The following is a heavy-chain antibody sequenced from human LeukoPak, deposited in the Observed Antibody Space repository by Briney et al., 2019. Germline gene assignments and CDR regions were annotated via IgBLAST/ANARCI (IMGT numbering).Heavy chain of an antibody. CDR1: GFTFSSYW. V-gene: IGHV3-7*01. CDR3: ARPNHGGYSAFDI. Sequence: GGSLRLSCAASGFTFSSYWMSWVRRAPGKVREWVANIKQDGSEKYYVDSVKGRFTISRDNAKNSLYLQMNSLRAEDTAVYYCARPNHGGYSAFDIWGQGTMVTVSS. CDR2: IKQDGSEK. J-gene: IGHJ3*02. D-gene: IGHD3-22*01.